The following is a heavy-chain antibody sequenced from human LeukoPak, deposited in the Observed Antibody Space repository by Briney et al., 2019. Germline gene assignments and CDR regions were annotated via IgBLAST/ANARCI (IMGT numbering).Heavy chain of an antibody. CDR3: ARQAYSSNLGWFDP. CDR1: GGSISSSTYY. V-gene: IGHV4-39*01. D-gene: IGHD6-13*01. CDR2: IYNSGST. J-gene: IGHJ5*02. Sequence: SETLSLTCGVSGGSISSSTYYWGWIRQPPGKGLEWIGNIYNSGSTYYNPSLKSRATISVYTSKNQFSLKLSSVTAADTAVYYCARQAYSSNLGWFDPWGQGTLVTVSS.